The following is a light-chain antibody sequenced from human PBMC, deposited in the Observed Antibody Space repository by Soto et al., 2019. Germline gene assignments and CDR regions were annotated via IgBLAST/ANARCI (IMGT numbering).Light chain of an antibody. CDR2: RNN. V-gene: IGLV1-47*01. CDR1: SSNIGSNY. Sequence: QSLLTQPPSASGTPGQRVTISCSGSSSNIGSNYVYWYQQLPGTAPKLLIYRNNQRPSGVPDRFSGSKAGTSASLAISGLRSEDEADYYWAAWDDSLSVVFGGWTKLTVL. J-gene: IGLJ3*02. CDR3: AAWDDSLSVV.